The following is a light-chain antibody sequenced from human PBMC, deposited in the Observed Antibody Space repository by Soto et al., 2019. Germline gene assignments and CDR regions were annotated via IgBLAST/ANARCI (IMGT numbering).Light chain of an antibody. V-gene: IGKV2D-29*02. CDR2: EVS. CDR3: LQSTHLPPT. CDR1: QSLLHIAGQTH. Sequence: DVVMTQAPLSLSVTPGQPASISCRSSQSLLHIAGQTHLFWYLQKPGQSPQLLIYEVSNRFSVVPDRFSGSGSGTDFTLTISRVEAEDVGLYYFLQSTHLPPTFGQGTRLEIK. J-gene: IGKJ5*01.